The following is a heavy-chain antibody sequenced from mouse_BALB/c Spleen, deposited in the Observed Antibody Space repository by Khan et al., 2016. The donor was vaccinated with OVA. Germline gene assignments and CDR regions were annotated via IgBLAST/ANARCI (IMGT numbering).Heavy chain of an antibody. V-gene: IGHV2-9*02. CDR2: IWTGGST. CDR3: ARGLGSSHWYFDV. Sequence: QVQLKQSGPGLVAPSQSLSITCTVSGFSLTSYGVHWVRQPPGKGLEWLGVIWTGGSTNYNSALRSRLTINKDNSKSQVFLKMNNLQTDDTAMYCCARGLGSSHWYFDVWGAGTTVTVSS. CDR1: GFSLTSYG. D-gene: IGHD1-1*01. J-gene: IGHJ1*01.